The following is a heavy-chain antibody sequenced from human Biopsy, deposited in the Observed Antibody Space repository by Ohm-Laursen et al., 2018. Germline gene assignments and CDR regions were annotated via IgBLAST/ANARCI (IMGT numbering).Heavy chain of an antibody. CDR1: GDSISSYY. CDR3: ARDRGYYSDRTVPGYFDL. J-gene: IGHJ2*01. CDR2: VYYTGST. V-gene: IGHV4-59*01. Sequence: GTLSLTCTVSGDSISSYYWSWIRQPPGEGLQWIGYVYYTGSTDYNPSLQSRVTISVDTSKNHFSLRLRSVTPADTAIYYCARDRGYYSDRTVPGYFDLWGRGTLVTVSS. D-gene: IGHD3-22*01.